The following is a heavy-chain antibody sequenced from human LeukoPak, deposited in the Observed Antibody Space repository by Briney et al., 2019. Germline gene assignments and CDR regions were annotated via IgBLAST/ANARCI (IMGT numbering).Heavy chain of an antibody. D-gene: IGHD2-21*02. CDR3: ARRSSYRRSAIVVVTAGVDP. CDR1: GGSFSGYY. V-gene: IGHV4-34*01. CDR2: INHSGST. Sequence: SETLSLTCAVHGGSFSGYYWSWIRQPPGKGLEWIGEINHSGSTNYNPSLKSRVTISVDTSKNQFSLKLSSVTAADTAVYYCARRSSYRRSAIVVVTAGVDPWGQGTLVTVSS. J-gene: IGHJ5*02.